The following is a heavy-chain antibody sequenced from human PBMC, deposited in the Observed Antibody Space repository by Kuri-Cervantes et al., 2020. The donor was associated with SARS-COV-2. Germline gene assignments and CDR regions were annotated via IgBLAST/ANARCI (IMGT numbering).Heavy chain of an antibody. CDR1: GFTFSSYG. CDR2: ISYDGSNK. D-gene: IGHD2-8*02. CDR3: ARSGRYYYYMDV. Sequence: LSLTCAASGFTFSSYGMHWVRQAPGKGLEWVAVISYDGSNKYYADSVKGRFTISRDNSKNTLYLQMGSLRAEDTAVYYCARSGRYYYYMDVWGKGTTVTVSS. V-gene: IGHV3-30*03. J-gene: IGHJ6*03.